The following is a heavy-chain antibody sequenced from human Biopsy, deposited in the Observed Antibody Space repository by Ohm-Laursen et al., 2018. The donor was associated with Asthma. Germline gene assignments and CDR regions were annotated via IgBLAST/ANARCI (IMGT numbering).Heavy chain of an antibody. J-gene: IGHJ3*01. D-gene: IGHD3-9*01. CDR1: GYNFISFA. CDR3: ARTYYDFLSGQVKDVFGV. V-gene: IGHV1-3*04. Sequence: EASETLSRKVSGYNFISFAIHWVLQAPGQRLEWMGLVNTVNGDTKYSQKLQGRVTINRDASASTAYMYLSILRSEDTATYYFARTYYDFLSGQVKDVFGVWGQGTMVTVSS. CDR2: VNTVNGDT.